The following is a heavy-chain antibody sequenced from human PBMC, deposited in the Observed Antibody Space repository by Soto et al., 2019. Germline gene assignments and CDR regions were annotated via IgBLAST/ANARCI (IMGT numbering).Heavy chain of an antibody. J-gene: IGHJ4*02. Sequence: SVKVSCKASGGTFSGYAISWVRQAPGQGLEWMGGIIPIFGTANYAQKFQGRVTITADESTSTAYMELSSLGSEDTAVYYCARDTCPACSGGHDYWGQGTLVTVSS. V-gene: IGHV1-69*13. D-gene: IGHD2-15*01. CDR1: GGTFSGYA. CDR3: ARDTCPACSGGHDY. CDR2: IIPIFGTA.